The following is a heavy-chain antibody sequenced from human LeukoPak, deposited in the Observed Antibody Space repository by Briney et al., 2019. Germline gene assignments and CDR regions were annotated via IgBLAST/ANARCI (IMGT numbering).Heavy chain of an antibody. J-gene: IGHJ4*02. Sequence: PGGSLRLSCAASGFTFSSYAMSWVRQAPGKGLEWVSAISGSGGSTYYADSAKGRFTVSRDNSKNTLYLQMNSLRAEDTAVYYCAKVYDFWSGSNTYYFDYWGQGTLVTVSS. D-gene: IGHD3-3*01. CDR3: AKVYDFWSGSNTYYFDY. V-gene: IGHV3-23*01. CDR1: GFTFSSYA. CDR2: ISGSGGST.